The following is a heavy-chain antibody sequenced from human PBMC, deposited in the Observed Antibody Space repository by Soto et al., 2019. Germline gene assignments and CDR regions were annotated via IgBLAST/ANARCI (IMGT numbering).Heavy chain of an antibody. CDR3: ALAMGPTKGLDY. Sequence: PSETLSLTCSVSGASTVSHYHWTWIRQPPGKGLEWMGYIFNSGTTFYNPSLTSRLSISMDTSGNHFSLELRSVTAADTAVYYCALAMGPTKGLDYWGQGNLVTVSP. J-gene: IGHJ4*02. V-gene: IGHV4-31*02. CDR2: IFNSGTT. D-gene: IGHD1-26*01. CDR1: GASTVSHYH.